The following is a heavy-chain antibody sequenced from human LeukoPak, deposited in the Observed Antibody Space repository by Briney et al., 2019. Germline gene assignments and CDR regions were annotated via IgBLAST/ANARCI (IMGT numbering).Heavy chain of an antibody. CDR2: IIPILCIA. CDR1: GGTFSSYA. CDR3: ARSEAAAGHYYYGMDV. Sequence: SVKVSCKASGGTFSSYAISWVRQAPGQGLEWMGRIIPILCIANYAQKFQGRVTITADKSTSTAYMELSSLRSEDTAVYYCARSEAAAGHYYYGMDVWGQGTLVTVSS. V-gene: IGHV1-69*04. D-gene: IGHD6-13*01. J-gene: IGHJ6*02.